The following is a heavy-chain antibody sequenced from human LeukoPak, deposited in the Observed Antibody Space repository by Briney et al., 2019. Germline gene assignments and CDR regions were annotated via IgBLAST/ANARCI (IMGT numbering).Heavy chain of an antibody. V-gene: IGHV4-30-4*01. D-gene: IGHD1-1*01. CDR2: IYYSGST. CDR3: ARRMATTGRYYFDY. J-gene: IGHJ4*02. CDR1: GGSISSGDYY. Sequence: SETLSLTCTVSGGSISSGDYYWSWIRQPPGKGLEWIGYIYYSGSTYYNPSLKSRVTISRDTSKNQFSLNLSSVSAADTAVYYCARRMATTGRYYFDYWGQGTLVTVSS.